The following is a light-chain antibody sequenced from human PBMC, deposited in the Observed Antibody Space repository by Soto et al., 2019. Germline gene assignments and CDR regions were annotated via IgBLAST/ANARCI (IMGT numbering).Light chain of an antibody. V-gene: IGKV3-15*01. Sequence: DIVMTQSPGTLSLSPGDTATLTCRASQSLGSDLAWYQQKPGQAPRLLIFGASARPTGIPARISGSGSGTEFPLTISRLRSEDFAVYFCQQYYNWPRTFGQGTKVEI. CDR2: GAS. CDR3: QQYYNWPRT. CDR1: QSLGSD. J-gene: IGKJ1*01.